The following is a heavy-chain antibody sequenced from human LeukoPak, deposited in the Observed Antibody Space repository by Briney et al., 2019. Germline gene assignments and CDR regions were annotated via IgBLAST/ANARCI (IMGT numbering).Heavy chain of an antibody. CDR1: GGSISSCY. CDR3: GRPAGARASMGWYFDL. D-gene: IGHD2/OR15-2a*01. J-gene: IGHJ2*01. CDR2: INYSGST. Sequence: PSETLSLTCTVSGGSISSCYWGWIRPPPGKGLEWIGYINYSGSTNYNPSLKRRVTISVDTSKNRFSLKLSSVTPADTAVYYCGRPAGARASMGWYFDLWGRGTLVTVSS. V-gene: IGHV4-59*01.